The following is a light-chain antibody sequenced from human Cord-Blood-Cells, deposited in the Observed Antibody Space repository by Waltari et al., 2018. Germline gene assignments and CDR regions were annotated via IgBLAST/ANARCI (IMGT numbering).Light chain of an antibody. CDR3: QQYNSYST. CDR2: DAS. Sequence: DIQMTQSLSTLSASVGERVTITCRASQSISSWLAWYQQKPGKAPKLLIYDASSLESGVPSRFSCSGSWTEFTLTISSLQPDDFATYYCQQYNSYSTFGQGTKVEIK. J-gene: IGKJ1*01. V-gene: IGKV1-5*01. CDR1: QSISSW.